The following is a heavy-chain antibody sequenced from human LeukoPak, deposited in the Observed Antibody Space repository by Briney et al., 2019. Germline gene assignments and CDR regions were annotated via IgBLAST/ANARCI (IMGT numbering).Heavy chain of an antibody. CDR3: ARDRISINALDM. J-gene: IGHJ3*02. Sequence: SETLSLTCTVSGASISGHYLTWLRQLPGKGLEWIGYISHIGSTNYNPSLKSRVTISVDTSKNQFSLKLTSVTAADTAVYYCARDRISINALDMWGQGTMVTVSS. D-gene: IGHD1-14*01. CDR2: ISHIGST. V-gene: IGHV4-59*11. CDR1: GASISGHY.